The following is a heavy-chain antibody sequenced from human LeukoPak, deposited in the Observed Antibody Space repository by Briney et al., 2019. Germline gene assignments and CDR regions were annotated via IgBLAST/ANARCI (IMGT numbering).Heavy chain of an antibody. Sequence: GRSLRLSCEGSGFSFGDYAMHWVRQAPGKRPNWVAVISYDETHKYYTDSVKGRFTISRDNSKNTLFLLMNNLKSEDTGVYYCAAGIPVAGKVVWGQGTLVTVSS. D-gene: IGHD6-19*01. CDR2: ISYDETHK. CDR3: AAGIPVAGKVV. J-gene: IGHJ4*02. CDR1: GFSFGDYA. V-gene: IGHV3-30*10.